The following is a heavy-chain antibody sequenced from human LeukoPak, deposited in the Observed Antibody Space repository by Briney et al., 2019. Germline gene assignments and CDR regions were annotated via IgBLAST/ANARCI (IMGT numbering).Heavy chain of an antibody. D-gene: IGHD3-10*01. CDR3: ARARMVRGVIEDY. J-gene: IGHJ4*02. CDR1: GFTFGSYA. Sequence: PGGSLRLSCAASGFTFGSYAMHWVRQAPGKGLEWVAVISYDGSNKYYADSVKGRFTISRDNSKNTLYLQMNSLRAEDTAVYYCARARMVRGVIEDYWGQGTLVTVSS. V-gene: IGHV3-30*04. CDR2: ISYDGSNK.